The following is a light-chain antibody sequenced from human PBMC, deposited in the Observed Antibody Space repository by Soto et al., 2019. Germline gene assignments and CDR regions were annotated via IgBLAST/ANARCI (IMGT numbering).Light chain of an antibody. CDR3: QLYSGSPWT. J-gene: IGKJ1*01. V-gene: IGKV3-20*01. CDR1: QSINNKY. Sequence: EIVLTQSPGTLSLPPGERATLSCRASQSINNKYLAWYQQEPGQTPRLLIHGVSIRATGIPDRFSGSGSGTDFNLTISRLEPEDFAVYYCQLYSGSPWTFGQGTKVDIK. CDR2: GVS.